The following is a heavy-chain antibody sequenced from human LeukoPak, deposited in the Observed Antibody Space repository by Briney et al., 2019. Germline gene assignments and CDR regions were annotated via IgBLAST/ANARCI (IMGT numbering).Heavy chain of an antibody. CDR3: ARVTAAGTFDP. Sequence: SQTLSLTCAISGDSVSSNSVTWNWIRQSPWRGLEWLGRTYYRSKWSYDYAVSVKSRITINSDTSKNQLSLQLNSVTPEDTAVYYCARVTAAGTFDPCGQGTLVTVSS. D-gene: IGHD6-25*01. CDR2: TYYRSKWSY. V-gene: IGHV6-1*01. J-gene: IGHJ5*02. CDR1: GDSVSSNSVT.